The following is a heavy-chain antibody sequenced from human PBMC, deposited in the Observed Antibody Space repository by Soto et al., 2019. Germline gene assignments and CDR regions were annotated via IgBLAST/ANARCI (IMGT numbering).Heavy chain of an antibody. CDR1: GYTFTGYY. V-gene: IGHV1-2*04. CDR3: AREGEGVLGYCSGGSCGRADAFDI. CDR2: SNPNSGGT. J-gene: IGHJ3*02. Sequence: ASVKVSCKASGYTFTGYYMHWVRQAPGQGLEWMGWSNPNSGGTNYAQKFQGWVTMTRDTSISTAYMELSRLRSDDTAVYYCAREGEGVLGYCSGGSCGRADAFDIWGQGTMVTVS. D-gene: IGHD2-15*01.